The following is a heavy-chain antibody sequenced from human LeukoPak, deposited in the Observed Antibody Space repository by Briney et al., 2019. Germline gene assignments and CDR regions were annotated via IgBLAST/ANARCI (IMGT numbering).Heavy chain of an antibody. CDR3: ARTYYDILTGSTLNWFDP. Sequence: PSETLSLTCSVSGGSISSSSYYWGWIRQPPGKGLEWIGSIYYSGSTYYNPSLKIRVTISVDTSKTQFSLKLSSVTAADTAVYYCARTYYDILTGSTLNWFDPWGQGTLVTVSS. V-gene: IGHV4-39*01. J-gene: IGHJ5*02. D-gene: IGHD3-9*01. CDR1: GGSISSSSYY. CDR2: IYYSGST.